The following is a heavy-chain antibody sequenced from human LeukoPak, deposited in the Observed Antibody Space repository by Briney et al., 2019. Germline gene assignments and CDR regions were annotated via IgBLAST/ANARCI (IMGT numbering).Heavy chain of an antibody. CDR1: GFTFSNYG. CDR2: IWYDGSNK. D-gene: IGHD3-22*01. V-gene: IGHV3-33*01. CDR3: ARDGGYYDSSGPDYYYGMDV. J-gene: IGHJ6*02. Sequence: GGSLRLSCAASGFTFSNYGMHWVRQAPGKGLEWVAAIWYDGSNKYYGDSVKGRFTISRDNSKNTLYPQMNSLRAEDTAVYYCARDGGYYDSSGPDYYYGMDVWGQGTTVTVSS.